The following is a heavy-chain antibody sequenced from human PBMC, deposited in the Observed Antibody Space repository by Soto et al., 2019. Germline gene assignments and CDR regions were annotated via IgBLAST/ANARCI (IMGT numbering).Heavy chain of an antibody. D-gene: IGHD3-3*01. V-gene: IGHV1-18*04. Sequence: ASVKVSCKASVFTSSGISWVRQAPGQRLEWMGWISTHNGNTIYAQKFQGRVIMTMDTTTTTVYMELRSLRPDDTAVYLCAREGILGLFDAYDLWGQGTMVTVSS. CDR2: ISTHNGNT. J-gene: IGHJ3*01. CDR1: VFTSSG. CDR3: AREGILGLFDAYDL.